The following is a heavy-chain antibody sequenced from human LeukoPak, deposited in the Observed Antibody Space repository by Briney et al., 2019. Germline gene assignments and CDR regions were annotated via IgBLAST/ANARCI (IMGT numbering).Heavy chain of an antibody. CDR2: INHSGST. J-gene: IGHJ4*02. Sequence: SETLSLTCAVYGGSFSGYYWSWIRQPPGKGLEWIGEINHSGSTNYNPSLKSRVTISVDTSKNQFSLKLSSVTAADTAVYYCARAKTGYYIRRNYFDYWGPGTLVTVSS. D-gene: IGHD3-9*01. V-gene: IGHV4-34*01. CDR1: GGSFSGYY. CDR3: ARAKTGYYIRRNYFDY.